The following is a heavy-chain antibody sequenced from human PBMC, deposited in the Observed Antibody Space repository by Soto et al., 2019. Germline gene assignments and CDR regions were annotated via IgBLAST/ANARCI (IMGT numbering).Heavy chain of an antibody. J-gene: IGHJ3*02. D-gene: IGHD1-26*01. CDR3: VKEVGPFNVFDI. CDR1: GFTFSTYG. V-gene: IGHV3-33*06. Sequence: QAQLVESGGGVVQPGRSLRDSCAASGFTFSTYGMHWVRQAPGKGLEWVAVIWSDGNNKFYPDSVKGRFTISRDNSKNTLYLQMNSLRAEDTAVYYCVKEVGPFNVFDIWGQGTMVTVSS. CDR2: IWSDGNNK.